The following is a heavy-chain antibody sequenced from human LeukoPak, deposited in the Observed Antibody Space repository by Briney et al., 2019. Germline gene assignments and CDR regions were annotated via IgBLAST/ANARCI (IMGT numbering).Heavy chain of an antibody. Sequence: ETLSLTCTVSGGSISTYYWSWIRQPPGKGLEWVSAISGSGGSTYYADSVKGRFTISRDNSKNTLYLQMNSLRAEDTAVYYCAKYSSSWYDYYYYMDVWGKGTTVTVSS. CDR3: AKYSSSWYDYYYYMDV. J-gene: IGHJ6*03. CDR1: GGSISTYY. CDR2: ISGSGGST. D-gene: IGHD6-13*01. V-gene: IGHV3-23*01.